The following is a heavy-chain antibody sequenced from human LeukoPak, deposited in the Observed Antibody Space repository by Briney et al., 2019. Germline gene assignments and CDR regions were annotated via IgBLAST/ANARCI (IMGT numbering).Heavy chain of an antibody. Sequence: SETLSLTXTVSGGSISNYYWNWIRQPPGKGLEWIGYIYYSGNTNYNPSLKSRVTISIDTSKNQFSLKLGSVTAADTAVYYCARASRGDVGGVDSWGPGTLVTVSS. V-gene: IGHV4-59*01. CDR1: GGSISNYY. J-gene: IGHJ5*02. CDR2: IYYSGNT. CDR3: ARASRGDVGGVDS. D-gene: IGHD3-10*01.